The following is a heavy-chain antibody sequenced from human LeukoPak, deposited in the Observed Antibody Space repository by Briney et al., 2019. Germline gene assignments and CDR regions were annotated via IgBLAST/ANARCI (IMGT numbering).Heavy chain of an antibody. Sequence: PSETLSLTCAVFGGSISSVYWWNWVRQSPGRGLEWIGEIYHSGSTNYNPSLKSRVTISVDKSKNQFSLKLSSVTAADTAVYYCAGGDSSSWTRNYWGQGTLVTVSS. CDR2: IYHSGST. CDR3: AGGDSSSWTRNY. CDR1: GGSISSVYW. V-gene: IGHV4-4*02. J-gene: IGHJ4*02. D-gene: IGHD6-13*01.